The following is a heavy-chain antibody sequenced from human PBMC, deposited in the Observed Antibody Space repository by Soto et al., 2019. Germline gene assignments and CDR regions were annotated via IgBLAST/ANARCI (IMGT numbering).Heavy chain of an antibody. J-gene: IGHJ4*02. CDR3: AKRELDDN. CDR1: GLTFRSYG. D-gene: IGHD1-7*01. V-gene: IGHV3-23*01. CDR2: ISESGSST. Sequence: VQLLESGGGRVQRGGSLRLSCAASGLTFRSYGMSWVRQAPGKGLEWFSGISESGSSTTYAESVKGRFTISRDNSKNTLFLQMNTLRAEDTAIYYCAKRELDDNWGQGTLVTVSS.